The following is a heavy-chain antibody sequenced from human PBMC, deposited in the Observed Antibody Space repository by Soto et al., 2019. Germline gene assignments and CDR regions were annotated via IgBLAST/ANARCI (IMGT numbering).Heavy chain of an antibody. D-gene: IGHD3-9*01. CDR2: ISSSSSYI. J-gene: IGHJ4*02. V-gene: IGHV3-21*01. CDR3: ARDALRYYDILTGYFPL. CDR1: GFTFSSYS. Sequence: EVQLVESGGGLVKPWGSLRLSCAASGFTFSSYSMNWVRQAPGKGLEWVSSISSSSSYIYYADSVKGRFTISRDNAKNSRNLQMNSLRAEDTAVYYCARDALRYYDILTGYFPLGGQGTLVTVSS.